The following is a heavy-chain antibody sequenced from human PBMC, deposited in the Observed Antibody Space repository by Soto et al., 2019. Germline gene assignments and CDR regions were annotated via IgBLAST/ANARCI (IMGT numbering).Heavy chain of an antibody. J-gene: IGHJ6*02. V-gene: IGHV3-15*07. CDR1: GFTFSNAW. D-gene: IGHD3-9*01. CDR3: TTDLGRILTGYSRYYYYGMDV. Sequence: NPGGSLRLSCAASGFTFSNAWMNWVRQAPGKGLEWVGRIKSKTDGGTTDYAAPVKGRFTISRDDSKNTLYLQMNSLKTEDTAVYYCTTDLGRILTGYSRYYYYGMDVWGQGTTVTVSS. CDR2: IKSKTDGGTT.